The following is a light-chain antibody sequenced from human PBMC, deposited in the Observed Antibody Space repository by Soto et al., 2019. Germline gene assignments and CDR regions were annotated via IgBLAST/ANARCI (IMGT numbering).Light chain of an antibody. J-gene: IGLJ2*01. Sequence: QSVLTQPPSVSAAPGQKVTISCSGSSSNIGNRYVSWYQHLPGTAPELLIYENNKRPSGIPDRFSGSNSGTSATLGITGLQTGDEADYYCGAWDSSLSAGVFGGGTKLTVL. V-gene: IGLV1-51*02. CDR2: ENN. CDR3: GAWDSSLSAGV. CDR1: SSNIGNRY.